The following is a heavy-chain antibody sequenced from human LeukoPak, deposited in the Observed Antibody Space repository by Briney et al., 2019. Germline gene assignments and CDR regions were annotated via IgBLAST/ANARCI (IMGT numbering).Heavy chain of an antibody. CDR3: ARDPSSWYEGSTYFDY. CDR1: GFTFSSYA. D-gene: IGHD6-13*01. V-gene: IGHV3-23*01. Sequence: GGSLRLSCAASGFTFSSYAMSWVRQAPGKGLEWVSAISGSGGSTYYADSVKGRFTISRDNSKNTLYLQMNSLRAEDTAVYYCARDPSSWYEGSTYFDYWGQGTLVTVSS. J-gene: IGHJ4*02. CDR2: ISGSGGST.